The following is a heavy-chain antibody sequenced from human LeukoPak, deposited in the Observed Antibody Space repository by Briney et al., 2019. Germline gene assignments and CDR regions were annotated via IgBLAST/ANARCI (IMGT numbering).Heavy chain of an antibody. CDR2: IIPIFGTA. V-gene: IGHV1-69*05. J-gene: IGHJ4*02. Sequence: SVKVSCKASGGTFSSYAISWVRQAPGQGLEWMGGIIPIFGTANYAQKFQGRVTMARDMSTSTVYVELSSLRSEDTAVYYCAREGVAAGTGSLDYWGQGTLVTVSS. CDR1: GGTFSSYA. D-gene: IGHD6-13*01. CDR3: AREGVAAGTGSLDY.